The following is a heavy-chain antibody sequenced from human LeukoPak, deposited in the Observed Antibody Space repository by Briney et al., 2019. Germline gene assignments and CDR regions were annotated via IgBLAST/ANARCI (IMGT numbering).Heavy chain of an antibody. CDR3: AKDRSGWHDY. CDR1: GFTFSSYA. CDR2: ISYDGSNK. J-gene: IGHJ4*02. V-gene: IGHV3-30-3*01. D-gene: IGHD6-19*01. Sequence: GGSLRLSSAASGFTFSSYAMHWVRQAPGKGLEWVAVISYDGSNKYYADSVKGRFTISRDNSKNTLYLQMNSLRAEDTAVYYCAKDRSGWHDYWGQGTLVTVSS.